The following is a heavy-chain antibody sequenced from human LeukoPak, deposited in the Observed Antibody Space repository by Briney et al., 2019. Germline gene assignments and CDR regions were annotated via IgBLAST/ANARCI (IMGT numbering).Heavy chain of an antibody. CDR3: ARAGAVADPIAFYYYYYMDV. CDR2: IIPIFGTA. CDR1: GGTFSSYA. J-gene: IGHJ6*03. Sequence: ASVKVSWKASGGTFSSYAISWVRQAPGQGLEWMGGIIPIFGTANYAQKFQGRVTITTDESTSTAYMELSSLRSEDTAVYYCARAGAVADPIAFYYYYYMDVWGKGTTVTVSS. D-gene: IGHD6-13*01. V-gene: IGHV1-69*05.